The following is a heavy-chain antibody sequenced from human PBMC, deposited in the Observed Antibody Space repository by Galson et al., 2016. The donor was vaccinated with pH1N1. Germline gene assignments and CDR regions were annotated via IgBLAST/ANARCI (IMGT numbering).Heavy chain of an antibody. Sequence: SCKASGFTFSLYAMHWVRQAPGKGLEWVALISNDGSGNERYYTDSVQGRFTISRDSSRNTVSLQMNSLRAEDTAVYYCVRGRQWLTDSWGQGTLVTVSS. V-gene: IGHV3-30*03. CDR1: GFTFSLYA. D-gene: IGHD6-19*01. J-gene: IGHJ4*02. CDR3: VRGRQWLTDS. CDR2: ISNDGSGNER.